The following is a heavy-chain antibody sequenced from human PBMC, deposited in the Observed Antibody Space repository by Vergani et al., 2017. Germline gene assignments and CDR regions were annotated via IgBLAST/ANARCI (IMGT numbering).Heavy chain of an antibody. J-gene: IGHJ4*02. Sequence: QVQLQESGPGLVKPSETLSLTCTVSGGSISSYYWSWTRQPPGKGLEWIGYIYTSGSTNYNPSLKSRVTISVDTSKNQFSLKLSSVTAADTAVYYCARLNYYDSSGYFDYWGQGTLVTVSS. V-gene: IGHV4-4*09. D-gene: IGHD3-22*01. CDR3: ARLNYYDSSGYFDY. CDR2: IYTSGST. CDR1: GGSISSYY.